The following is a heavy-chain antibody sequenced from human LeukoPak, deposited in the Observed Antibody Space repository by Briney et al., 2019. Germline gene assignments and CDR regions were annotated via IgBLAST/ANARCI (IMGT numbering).Heavy chain of an antibody. Sequence: SQTLSLTCTVSGGSISSGDYYWSWIRQPPGKGLEWIGYIYYSGSTYYNPSLKRRVTISVDTSKNQFSLKLSSVTAADTAVYYCAREWFGGCFDYWGQGTLVTVSS. J-gene: IGHJ4*02. CDR3: AREWFGGCFDY. V-gene: IGHV4-30-4*01. D-gene: IGHD3-10*01. CDR2: IYYSGST. CDR1: GGSISSGDYY.